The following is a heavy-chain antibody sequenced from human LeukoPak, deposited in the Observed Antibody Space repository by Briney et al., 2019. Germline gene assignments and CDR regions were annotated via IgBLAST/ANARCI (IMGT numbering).Heavy chain of an antibody. Sequence: PSETLSLTCTVSAGSISTYYWSWIRQPPGKGLEWIGYIYYSGSTNYNPSLKSRVTISVDTSKNQFSLKLSSVTAADTAVYYCARGEKVEYDYWGQGTLVTVSS. CDR3: ARGEKVEYDY. CDR1: AGSISTYY. D-gene: IGHD3-3*01. CDR2: IYYSGST. V-gene: IGHV4-59*01. J-gene: IGHJ4*02.